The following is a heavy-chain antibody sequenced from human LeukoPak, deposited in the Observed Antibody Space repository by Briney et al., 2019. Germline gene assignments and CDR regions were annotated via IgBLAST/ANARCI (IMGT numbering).Heavy chain of an antibody. Sequence: PGGSLRLSCAASGFTFSSYGMHWVRQAPGKGLEWVAVISYDGSNKYYADSVKGRFTISRDNSKNTLYLQMNSLRAEDTAVYYCARLHYDVLTGPFDYWGQGTPVTVSS. V-gene: IGHV3-30*03. J-gene: IGHJ4*02. CDR2: ISYDGSNK. CDR3: ARLHYDVLTGPFDY. D-gene: IGHD3-9*01. CDR1: GFTFSSYG.